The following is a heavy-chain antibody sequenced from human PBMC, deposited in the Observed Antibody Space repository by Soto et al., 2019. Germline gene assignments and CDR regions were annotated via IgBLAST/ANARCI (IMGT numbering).Heavy chain of an antibody. Sequence: QVQLVESGGGVVQPGKSLRLSCAASGFSFSSYAIHWVRQAPGKGLEWVAVIWPDGNNKYYAESVKGRFTISRDNSKNTLYLQMNGLRAEDTAVYYCAKDIINDSNGVFDYWGQGTLVTVSS. J-gene: IGHJ4*02. V-gene: IGHV3-30*18. CDR3: AKDIINDSNGVFDY. CDR1: GFSFSSYA. CDR2: IWPDGNNK. D-gene: IGHD3-22*01.